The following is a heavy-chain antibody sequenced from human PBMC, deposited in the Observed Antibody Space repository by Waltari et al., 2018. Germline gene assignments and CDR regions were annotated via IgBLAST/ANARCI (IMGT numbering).Heavy chain of an antibody. D-gene: IGHD5-12*01. V-gene: IGHV3-30*02. CDR3: AKDGYSGYDGLDY. CDR1: GFTFSSYG. Sequence: QVQLVESGGGVVQPGGSLRLSCAASGFTFSSYGMHWVRQAPGKGLEWVAFIRYDGSNKYYADSVKGRFTISRDNSKNTLYLQMNSLRAEDTAVYYCAKDGYSGYDGLDYWGQGTLVTVSS. CDR2: IRYDGSNK. J-gene: IGHJ4*02.